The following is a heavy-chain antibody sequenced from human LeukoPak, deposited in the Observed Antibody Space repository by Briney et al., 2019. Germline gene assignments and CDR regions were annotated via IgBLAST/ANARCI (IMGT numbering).Heavy chain of an antibody. CDR1: GYTFTSYY. CDR3: ARAYSSPVGAYYFDF. D-gene: IGHD6-13*01. Sequence: ASVKVSCKASGYTFTSYYMHWVRQAPGQGLEWMGIINPSGGSTSYAQKFQGRVTMTRDTSTSTVYMELSSLRSDDTAVYYCARAYSSPVGAYYFDFWGPGTLVTVSS. CDR2: INPSGGST. J-gene: IGHJ4*02. V-gene: IGHV1-46*01.